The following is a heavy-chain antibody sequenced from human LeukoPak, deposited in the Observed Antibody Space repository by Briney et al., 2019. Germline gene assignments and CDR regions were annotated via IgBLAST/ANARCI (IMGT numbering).Heavy chain of an antibody. J-gene: IGHJ4*02. V-gene: IGHV3-64D*06. CDR1: GFTFSNCA. CDR3: VKAAGSWYGYFDY. Sequence: GGSLRLSCSASGFTFSNCAIHWVRQAPGKGLEYVSTISNNGGNTNYADSVKGRFTISRDNSKNTVYLQMSSLRAEDTAVYYCVKAAGSWYGYFDYWGQGTLVTVSS. CDR2: ISNNGGNT. D-gene: IGHD6-13*01.